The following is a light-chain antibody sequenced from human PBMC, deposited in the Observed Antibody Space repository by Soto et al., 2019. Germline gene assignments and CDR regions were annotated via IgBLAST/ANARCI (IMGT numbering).Light chain of an antibody. CDR1: TNDIGGYNY. V-gene: IGLV2-14*01. CDR2: EVR. J-gene: IGLJ3*02. CDR3: CSYTISATLV. Sequence: QSVLTQPASVSGSPGQSITISCSGTTNDIGGYNYVSWYQHHPSKVPKVIIYEVRNRPSGVSNRFSGSKSGNTASLTISGLQAEDEADYYCCSYTISATLVFGGGTKLTVL.